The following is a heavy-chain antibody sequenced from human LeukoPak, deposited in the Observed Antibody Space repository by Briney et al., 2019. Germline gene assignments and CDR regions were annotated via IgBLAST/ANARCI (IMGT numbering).Heavy chain of an antibody. CDR1: GFTFSSYG. CDR2: IWCDGSNK. CDR3: ARDVRNGYNPEWFDP. J-gene: IGHJ5*02. Sequence: GRSLRLSCAASGFTFSSYGMHWVRQAPGKGLERVAVIWCDGSNKYYADSVKGRFTISRDNAKNSLYLQMSSLRAEDTAVYYCARDVRNGYNPEWFDPWGQGTLVTVSS. D-gene: IGHD5-24*01. V-gene: IGHV3-33*01.